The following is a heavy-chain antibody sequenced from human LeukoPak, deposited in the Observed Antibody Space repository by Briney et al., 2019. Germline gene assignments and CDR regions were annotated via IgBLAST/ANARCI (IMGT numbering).Heavy chain of an antibody. CDR3: ARVVYSYGSYYFDY. Sequence: SETLSLTCTVSGGSISSYYWSWIRQPPGQGLKWIGYIYYSGSTNYNPSLKSRVTISVDTSKNQFSLKLSSVTAADTAVYYCARVVYSYGSYYFDYWGQGTLVTVSS. V-gene: IGHV4-59*01. CDR1: GGSISSYY. J-gene: IGHJ4*02. CDR2: IYYSGST. D-gene: IGHD5-18*01.